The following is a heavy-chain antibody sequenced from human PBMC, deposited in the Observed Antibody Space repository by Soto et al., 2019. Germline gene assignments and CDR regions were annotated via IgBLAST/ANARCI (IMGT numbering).Heavy chain of an antibody. CDR2: IYYSGST. V-gene: IGHV4-61*01. D-gene: IGHD1-7*01. CDR3: ARSIIGTTRYNYGTDV. J-gene: IGHJ6*02. CDR1: GDSVSSGRYF. Sequence: PSETLSLTCAVSGDSVSSGRYFGTWIRQSPGKGLEWIGNIYYSGSTNYNPSLKSRVTFSLDTSKNLFSLNLRSMTAADTAVYFCARSIIGTTRYNYGTDVWGQGTTVTVSS.